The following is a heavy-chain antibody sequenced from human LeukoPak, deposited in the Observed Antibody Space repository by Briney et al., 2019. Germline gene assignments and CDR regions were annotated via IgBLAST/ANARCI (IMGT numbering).Heavy chain of an antibody. D-gene: IGHD3-9*01. V-gene: IGHV3-66*01. J-gene: IGHJ5*02. Sequence: GGSLRLSCAVSGFTVSSNYMSWVRQAPGKGLEWVSVIYSGGSTYYADSVKGRSTISRDNSNNTLYLQMNSLRAEDTAVYYCAKEPYYDTNWFDPWGQGTLVTVSS. CDR1: GFTVSSNY. CDR2: IYSGGST. CDR3: AKEPYYDTNWFDP.